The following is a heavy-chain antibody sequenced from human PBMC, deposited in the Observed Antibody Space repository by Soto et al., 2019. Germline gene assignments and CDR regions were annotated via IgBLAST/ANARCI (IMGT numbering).Heavy chain of an antibody. Sequence: GSLRLSCAASGFTFSGSAMHWVRQASGKGLEWVGRIRSKANSYATAYAASVKGRFTISRDDSKNTAYLQMNSLKTEDTAVYYCTSLSGSLSPAFDIWGQGTMVTVSS. V-gene: IGHV3-73*01. CDR2: IRSKANSYAT. CDR1: GFTFSGSA. CDR3: TSLSGSLSPAFDI. J-gene: IGHJ3*02. D-gene: IGHD1-26*01.